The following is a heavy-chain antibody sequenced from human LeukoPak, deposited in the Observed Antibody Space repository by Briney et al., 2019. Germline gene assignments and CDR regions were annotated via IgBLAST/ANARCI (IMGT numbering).Heavy chain of an antibody. CDR3: ARDTFYDFWSGRGIEH. CDR1: GFTFSNHL. CDR2: IKTDGSET. J-gene: IGHJ1*01. D-gene: IGHD3-3*01. V-gene: IGHV3-74*03. Sequence: GGSLRLSCAASGFTFSNHLMHWVGQAPGKGLVWVSRIKTDGSETAYADYVKGRFTISRDNAKNSLYLQMNSLRAEDTAVYYCARDTFYDFWSGRGIEHWGQGTLVTVPS.